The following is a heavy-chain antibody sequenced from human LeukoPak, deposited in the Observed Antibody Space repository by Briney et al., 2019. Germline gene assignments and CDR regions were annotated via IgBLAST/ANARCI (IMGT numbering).Heavy chain of an antibody. CDR3: ARVGIPPYYYYYYMDV. Sequence: SETPSLTCTVSGGSISSYYWSWIRQPPGKGLEWIGYIYYSGSTNYNPSLKSRVTISVDTSKNQFSLKLSSVTAADTAVYYCARVGIPPYYYYYYMDVWGKGTTVTVSS. CDR2: IYYSGST. CDR1: GGSISSYY. D-gene: IGHD2-15*01. J-gene: IGHJ6*03. V-gene: IGHV4-59*01.